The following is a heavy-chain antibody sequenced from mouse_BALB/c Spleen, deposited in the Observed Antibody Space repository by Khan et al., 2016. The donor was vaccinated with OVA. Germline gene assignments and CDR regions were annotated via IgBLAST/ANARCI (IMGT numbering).Heavy chain of an antibody. CDR3: ARGNYYGYYVDY. Sequence: EVQLVESGPGLVKPSQSLSLTCTVTGYSITSGYVCNWIRQLAGNLLGLVGYISYSGVTSYTPSLKSRITITRDTSNNPFFLQLNTVTTEDTATYYCARGNYYGYYVDYWGQGTTLTVSS. CDR1: GYSITSGYV. D-gene: IGHD1-1*01. V-gene: IGHV3-2*02. CDR2: ISYSGVT. J-gene: IGHJ2*01.